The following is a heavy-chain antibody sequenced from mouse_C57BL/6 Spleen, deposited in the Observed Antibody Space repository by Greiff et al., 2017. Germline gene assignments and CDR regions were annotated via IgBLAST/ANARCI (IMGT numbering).Heavy chain of an antibody. D-gene: IGHD2-1*01. J-gene: IGHJ3*01. CDR3: ARGDLLGFAY. CDR2: IHPNSGGT. Sequence: QVQLKQPGAELVKPGASVKLSCKASGYTFTSYWMHWVKQRPGQGLEWIGMIHPNSGGTNYNEKFKSKATLTVDKSSSTAYMQLSSLTSEDSAVYYCARGDLLGFAYWGQGTLVTVSA. V-gene: IGHV1-64*01. CDR1: GYTFTSYW.